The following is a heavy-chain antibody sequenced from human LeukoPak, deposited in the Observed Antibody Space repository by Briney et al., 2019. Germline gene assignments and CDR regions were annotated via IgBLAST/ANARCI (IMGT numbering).Heavy chain of an antibody. CDR3: ASYRIGYCSGDTCYADWFDP. V-gene: IGHV3-7*01. CDR2: IKEDGSEK. J-gene: IGHJ5*02. Sequence: PGGSLRLSCAASGFAFSSNWMSWVRQAPGKGLEWGANIKEDGSEKYYVDSVKGRFTISRDNAKNSLYLQMNNLRAEDTAVYYCASYRIGYCSGDTCYADWFDPWGQGTLVTVSS. CDR1: GFAFSSNW. D-gene: IGHD2-15*01.